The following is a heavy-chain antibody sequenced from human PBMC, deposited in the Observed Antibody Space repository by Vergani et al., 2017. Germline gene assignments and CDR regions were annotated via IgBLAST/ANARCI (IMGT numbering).Heavy chain of an antibody. CDR2: TWYEGNNN. CDR3: ARDTRDTPSSLDY. V-gene: IGHV3-33*01. D-gene: IGHD5-24*01. Sequence: QVQLLESGGGVVQPGRSLRLSCTPSSFKLGDYGMHWVRQAPGRGLEWVSMTWYEGNNNYYADSVKGRFTISKDISKNTLYLQMNSLRGHDTAVYYCARDTRDTPSSLDYWGQGTLVTVSS. J-gene: IGHJ4*02. CDR1: SFKLGDYG.